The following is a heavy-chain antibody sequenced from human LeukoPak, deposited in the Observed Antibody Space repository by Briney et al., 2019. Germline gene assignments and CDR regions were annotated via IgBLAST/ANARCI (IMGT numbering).Heavy chain of an antibody. Sequence: GGSLRLSCAASGFTFSSYGMHWVRQAPGKGLEWVAVISYDGSNKYYADSVKGRFTISRDNSKNTLYLQMNSLRAEDTAVYYCAKLGARSIAARPKADYWGQGTLVTVSS. CDR2: ISYDGSNK. J-gene: IGHJ4*02. V-gene: IGHV3-30*18. D-gene: IGHD6-6*01. CDR3: AKLGARSIAARPKADY. CDR1: GFTFSSYG.